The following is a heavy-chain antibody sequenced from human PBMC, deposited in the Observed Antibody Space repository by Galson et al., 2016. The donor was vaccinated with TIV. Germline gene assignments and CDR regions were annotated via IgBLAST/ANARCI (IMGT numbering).Heavy chain of an antibody. CDR2: IDWDDDK. J-gene: IGHJ4*02. D-gene: IGHD3-10*01. CDR1: GFSLNTSGMR. CDR3: ARSTARGACIDY. V-gene: IGHV2-70*04. Sequence: PALVKPTQTLTLTCTFSGFSLNTSGMRVSWIRQPPGKALEWLARIDWDDDKFYGTSLKSRLTISKDTSKNQVVLRMMNLDPEDTATYFCARSTARGACIDYWGQGTLVTVSS.